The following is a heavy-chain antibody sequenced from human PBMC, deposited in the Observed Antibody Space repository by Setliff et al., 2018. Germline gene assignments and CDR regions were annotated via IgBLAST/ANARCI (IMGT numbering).Heavy chain of an antibody. D-gene: IGHD3-3*01. CDR1: GGSFSGYY. V-gene: IGHV4-34*01. J-gene: IGHJ4*02. Sequence: SETLSLTCAVYGGSFSGYYWSWLRQPPGKGLEWMGEINHSGSTNYNPSLKSRVTISVDTSKNQFSLKLSSVTAADTAVYYCARVPNFWSGYLDYWGQGTLVTVSS. CDR3: ARVPNFWSGYLDY. CDR2: INHSGST.